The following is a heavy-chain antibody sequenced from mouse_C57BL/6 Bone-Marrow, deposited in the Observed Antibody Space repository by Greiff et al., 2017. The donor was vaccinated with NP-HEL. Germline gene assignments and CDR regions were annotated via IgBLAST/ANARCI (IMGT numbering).Heavy chain of an antibody. J-gene: IGHJ1*03. Sequence: VKLMESGPGLVAPSPTLSIPCTVSGFSLTSYGVPWVRQPPGKGLEWLVGFWSAGSKTYNSALKSRLSISKDNSKSQVFLKMNSLQTDDTAMYYCARHDPYGSSGYFDVWGTGTTVTVSS. D-gene: IGHD1-1*01. CDR3: ARHDPYGSSGYFDV. CDR1: GFSLTSYG. V-gene: IGHV2-6-1*01. CDR2: FWSAGSK.